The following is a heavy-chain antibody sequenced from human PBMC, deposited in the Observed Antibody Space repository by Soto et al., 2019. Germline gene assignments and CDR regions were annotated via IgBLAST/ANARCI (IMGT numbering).Heavy chain of an antibody. CDR2: IKQDGSEK. CDR3: ARGAGTATNNWFDS. D-gene: IGHD5-18*01. CDR1: GFTFSSYW. V-gene: IGHV3-7*03. Sequence: GGSLRLSCAASGFTFSSYWMSWVRQAPGKGLEWVANIKQDGSEKYYVDSVKGRFTISRDNAKNTLSLQMNSLRAEDTAIYYCARGAGTATNNWFDSWGQGTLVTVSS. J-gene: IGHJ5*01.